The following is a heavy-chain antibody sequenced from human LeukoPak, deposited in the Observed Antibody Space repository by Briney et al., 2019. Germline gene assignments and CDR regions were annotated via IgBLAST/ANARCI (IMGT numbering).Heavy chain of an antibody. CDR3: VKDLAAAGSRGFDY. V-gene: IGHV3-9*01. D-gene: IGHD6-13*01. Sequence: GGSLRLSCAASGFTFSTYSMNWVREAPGKGLGWVSGISCLSGNSDNIDYADSVKGGFTISRHNGKNSLYLQMNSLRVEDAALYYCVKDLAAAGSRGFDYWGQGTLVTVSS. CDR1: GFTFSTYS. CDR2: ISCLSGNSDNI. J-gene: IGHJ4*02.